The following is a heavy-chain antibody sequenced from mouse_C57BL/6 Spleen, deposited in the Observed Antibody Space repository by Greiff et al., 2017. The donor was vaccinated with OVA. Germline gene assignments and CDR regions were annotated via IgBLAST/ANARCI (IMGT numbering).Heavy chain of an antibody. J-gene: IGHJ1*03. Sequence: VQLQQSGPELVKPGASVKISCKASGYTFTDYYMNWVKQSHGKSLEWIGDINPNNGGTSYNQKFKGKATLTVDKSSSTAYMELRSLTSEDSAVDDGARGDYYGSGYFDVGGTGTTVTVAS. CDR3: ARGDYYGSGYFDV. D-gene: IGHD1-1*01. V-gene: IGHV1-26*01. CDR1: GYTFTDYY. CDR2: INPNNGGT.